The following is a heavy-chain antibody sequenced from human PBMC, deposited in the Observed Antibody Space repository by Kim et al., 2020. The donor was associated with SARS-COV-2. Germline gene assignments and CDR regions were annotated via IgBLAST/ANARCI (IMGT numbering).Heavy chain of an antibody. Sequence: SETLSLTCTVSGGSISSSSYYWGWIRQPPGKGLEWIGSIYYSGSTYYNPSLKSRVTISVDTSKNQFSLKLSSVTAADTAVYYFARSVPWDYYGMDVWGQGTTVTVSS. CDR1: GGSISSSSYY. J-gene: IGHJ6*02. V-gene: IGHV4-39*01. CDR3: ARSVPWDYYGMDV. D-gene: IGHD3-16*01. CDR2: IYYSGST.